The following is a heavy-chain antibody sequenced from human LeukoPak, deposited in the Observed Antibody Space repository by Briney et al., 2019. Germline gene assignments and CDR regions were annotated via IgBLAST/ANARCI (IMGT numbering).Heavy chain of an antibody. CDR1: GFTFSDYY. V-gene: IGHV3-11*01. J-gene: IGHJ6*03. CDR2: ISSSGGTI. CDR3: AGGNYDFWSGYQISYYYYYMDV. Sequence: PGGSLRLSCAASGFTFSDYYMSWIRQAPGKGLEWVSYISSSGGTIYYADSVKGRFTISRDNAKNSLYLQMNSLRAEDTAVYYCAGGNYDFWSGYQISYYYYYMDVWGKGTTVTVSS. D-gene: IGHD3-3*01.